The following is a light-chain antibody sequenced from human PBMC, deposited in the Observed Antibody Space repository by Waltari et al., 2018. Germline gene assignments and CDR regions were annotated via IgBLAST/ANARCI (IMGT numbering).Light chain of an antibody. J-gene: IGKJ4*01. CDR2: DAS. CDR3: QQRRDWPLT. Sequence: DIVLTQSPATLSLSPGERVTLSCRASPNINTYLAWDQQRPGQATRLRIYDASNKATGITARFSGSGSGTDFTLTINSLEPEDFAVYYCQQRRDWPLTFGGGTTVDIK. V-gene: IGKV3-11*01. CDR1: PNINTY.